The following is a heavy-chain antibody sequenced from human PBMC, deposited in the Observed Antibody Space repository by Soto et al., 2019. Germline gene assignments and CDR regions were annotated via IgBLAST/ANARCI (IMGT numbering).Heavy chain of an antibody. CDR1: GGSVSSGSYY. D-gene: IGHD3-16*01. Sequence: QVQLQESGPGLVKPSETLSLTCTVSGGSVSSGSYYWSWIRQPPGKGLEWIGYIYYSGSTNYNPSLKSRVTISVDTSKNHFSLKLSSVTAADTAVYYCARDKRGDFQHWGQGTLVTVSS. J-gene: IGHJ1*01. CDR2: IYYSGST. CDR3: ARDKRGDFQH. V-gene: IGHV4-61*03.